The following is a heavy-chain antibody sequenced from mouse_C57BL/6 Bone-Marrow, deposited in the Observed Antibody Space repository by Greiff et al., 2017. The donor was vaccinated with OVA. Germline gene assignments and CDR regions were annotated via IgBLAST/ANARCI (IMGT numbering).Heavy chain of an antibody. CDR1: GISITTGNYR. Sequence: DVKLQESGPGLVKPSQTVFLTCTVTGISITTGNYRWSWIRQFPGNKLEWIGYIYYSGTITYNPSLTSRTTITRDTPKNQFFLEMNSLTAEDTATYYCARGGQLRLRGYYAMDYWGQGTSVTVSS. CDR2: IYYSGTI. D-gene: IGHD3-2*02. V-gene: IGHV3-5*01. CDR3: ARGGQLRLRGYYAMDY. J-gene: IGHJ4*01.